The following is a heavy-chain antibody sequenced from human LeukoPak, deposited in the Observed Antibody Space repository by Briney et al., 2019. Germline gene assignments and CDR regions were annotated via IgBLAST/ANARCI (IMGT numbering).Heavy chain of an antibody. CDR2: ISNRSDYI. CDR3: ARIVLGYYFDY. J-gene: IGHJ4*02. V-gene: IGHV3-21*01. CDR1: GFTFSSYA. D-gene: IGHD2/OR15-2a*01. Sequence: GGSLRLSCAASGFTFSSYAMSWVRQAPGKGLEWVSAISNRSDYIYYEDSVKGRFTISRDNAKNSLYLQMNGLRAEDTAIYYCARIVLGYYFDYWGQGILVTVSS.